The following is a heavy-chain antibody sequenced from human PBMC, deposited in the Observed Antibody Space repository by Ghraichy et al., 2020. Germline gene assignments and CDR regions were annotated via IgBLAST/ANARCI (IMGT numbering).Heavy chain of an antibody. CDR1: GYSFSSYW. V-gene: IGHV5-51*01. CDR2: IYPGDSNT. J-gene: IGHJ4*02. Sequence: GESLNISCKGSGYSFSSYWIGWVRQMPGKGLEWMGIIYPGDSNTRYSPSFQGQVTISADKSISTAYLQWSSLKASDTAMYYCVRLGGSCRGGTCYLRYWGQGILVTVSS. D-gene: IGHD2-15*01. CDR3: VRLGGSCRGGTCYLRY.